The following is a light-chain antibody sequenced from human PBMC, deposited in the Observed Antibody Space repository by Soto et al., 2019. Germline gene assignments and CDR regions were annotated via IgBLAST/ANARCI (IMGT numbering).Light chain of an antibody. Sequence: EIVLTQSPGTLSLSPGERATLSCRASQSVSSNYLAWYRRKPGQAPSLLIYGASTRATGIPGRFSGSGSGTDFTLPITRLEPEDFAVYYCQQYGSSPPTFGQGTKVEFK. CDR3: QQYGSSPPT. CDR2: GAS. CDR1: QSVSSNY. J-gene: IGKJ1*01. V-gene: IGKV3-20*01.